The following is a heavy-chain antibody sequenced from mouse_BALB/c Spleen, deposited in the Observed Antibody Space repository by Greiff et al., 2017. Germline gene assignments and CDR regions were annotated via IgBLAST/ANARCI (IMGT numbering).Heavy chain of an antibody. CDR1: GFTFSSYG. V-gene: IGHV5-6*01. CDR3: ARHESVRTFAY. D-gene: IGHD2-14*01. Sequence: EVHLVESGGDLVKPGGSLKLSCAASGFTFSSYGMSWVRQTPDKRLEWVATISSGGSYTYYPDSVKGRFTISRDNAKNTLYLQMSSLKSEDTAMYYCARHESVRTFAYWGQGTLVTVSA. CDR2: ISSGGSYT. J-gene: IGHJ3*01.